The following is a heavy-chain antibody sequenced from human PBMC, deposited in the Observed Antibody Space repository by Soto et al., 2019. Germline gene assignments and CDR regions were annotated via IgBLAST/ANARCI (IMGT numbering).Heavy chain of an antibody. CDR3: AGEAYGKLSAFDI. D-gene: IGHD4-17*01. V-gene: IGHV1-3*01. CDR1: GYTFTSYA. CDR2: INAGNGNT. J-gene: IGHJ3*02. Sequence: SVKVSCKASGYTFTSYAMHWVRQAPGQRLEWMGWINAGNGNTKYSQKFQGRVTITRDTSASTAYMELSSLRSEDTAVYYCAGEAYGKLSAFDIWGQGTMVTVSS.